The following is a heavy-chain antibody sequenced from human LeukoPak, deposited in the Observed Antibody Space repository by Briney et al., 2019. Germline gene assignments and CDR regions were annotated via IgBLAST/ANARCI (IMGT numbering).Heavy chain of an antibody. CDR1: GFTCSSYD. CDR2: ISDDGTDK. Sequence: GGSLRLSCAASGFTCSSYDMHWVRQAPGKGLEWVARISDDGTDKYYVDSLKGRVSISRDNSKNTLSLQMNSLRVEDTAVYYCAKDSSSSNYYFGMDVWGQGTTVIVS. V-gene: IGHV3-30*18. D-gene: IGHD6-6*01. J-gene: IGHJ6*02. CDR3: AKDSSSSNYYFGMDV.